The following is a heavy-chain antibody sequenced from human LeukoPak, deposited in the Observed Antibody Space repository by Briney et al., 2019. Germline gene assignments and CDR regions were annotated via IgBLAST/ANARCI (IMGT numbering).Heavy chain of an antibody. CDR3: ARSYDH. V-gene: IGHV3-33*01. J-gene: IGHJ4*02. CDR2: IWYDGSNK. Sequence: PGGSLRLSCAASGFTFSSYGMHWVRQAPGKGLEWVAVIWYDGSNKYYADSVKGRFTISRDNSRNTLYLQMNSLRAEDTAMYYCARSYDHWGQGTLVTVSS. CDR1: GFTFSSYG. D-gene: IGHD3-10*01.